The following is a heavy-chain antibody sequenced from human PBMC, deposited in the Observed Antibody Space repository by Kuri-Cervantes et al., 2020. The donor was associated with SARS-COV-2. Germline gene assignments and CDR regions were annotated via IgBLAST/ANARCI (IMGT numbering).Heavy chain of an antibody. CDR3: ARDTGLFGVVTNFDY. Sequence: LRLSCTVSGGSISSGGYYWSWIRQPPGKGLEWIGYTYHSGSTYYNPSLKSRVTISVDRSKNQFSLKLSSVTAADTAVYYCARDTGLFGVVTNFDYWGQGTLVTVSS. J-gene: IGHJ4*02. D-gene: IGHD3-3*01. V-gene: IGHV4-30-2*01. CDR2: TYHSGST. CDR1: GGSISSGGYY.